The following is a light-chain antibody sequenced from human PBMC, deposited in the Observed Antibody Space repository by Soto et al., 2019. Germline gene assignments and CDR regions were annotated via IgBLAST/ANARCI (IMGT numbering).Light chain of an antibody. V-gene: IGKV1-5*03. CDR1: PIISSW. Sequence: DLQMTQSPSTLSASVGDRVTITCRASPIISSWLAWYQQKPGKAPKLLIYKAPCLETGVQSRFRGSGSGTEFTHNISSRQPDVFAPYYCQRYNNYRTFGQGTKVEIK. CDR2: KAP. J-gene: IGKJ1*01. CDR3: QRYNNYRT.